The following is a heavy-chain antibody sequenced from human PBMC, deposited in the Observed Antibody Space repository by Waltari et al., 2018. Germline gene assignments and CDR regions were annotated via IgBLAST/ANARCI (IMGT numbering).Heavy chain of an antibody. CDR3: ARDGKQPGVPGWYFDL. V-gene: IGHV3-66*02. CDR1: GFTVISNY. Sequence: QRGESGGALVQPGGSLSLSCEASGFTVISNYISWVAQAQGKGLEWVSVIYSGGSTYYADSVKGRFTISRDNSKNTLYLQMNSLRAEDTAVYYCARDGKQPGVPGWYFDLWGRGTLVTVSS. D-gene: IGHD6-13*01. CDR2: IYSGGST. J-gene: IGHJ2*01.